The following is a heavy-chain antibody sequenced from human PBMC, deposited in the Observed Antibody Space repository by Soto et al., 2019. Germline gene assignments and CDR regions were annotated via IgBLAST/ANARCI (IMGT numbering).Heavy chain of an antibody. V-gene: IGHV1-8*01. CDR1: GYTFTSYD. Sequence: ASVKVSCKASGYTFTSYDINWVRQATGQGLEWMGWMNPNSGNTGYAQKFQGRVTMNRNTSISTAYMELSSLRSEDTAVYYCALFIGRIAARLYYYGMDVWGQGTTVTVSS. D-gene: IGHD6-6*01. CDR2: MNPNSGNT. CDR3: ALFIGRIAARLYYYGMDV. J-gene: IGHJ6*02.